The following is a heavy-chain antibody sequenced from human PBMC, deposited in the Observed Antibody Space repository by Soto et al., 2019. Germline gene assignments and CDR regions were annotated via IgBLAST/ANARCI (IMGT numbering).Heavy chain of an antibody. J-gene: IGHJ5*01. CDR3: ARGRYCLTGRCFPNWFDS. V-gene: IGHV4-30-4*08. D-gene: IGHD7-27*01. CDR2: IYYSGST. CDR1: GGSISSGGYY. Sequence: SETLSLTCTVSGGSISSGGYYWSWIRQHPGKGLEWIGYIYYSGSTYYNPSFESRVAISVDTSKSQFSLNVTSVTAADTAVYFCARGRYCLTGRCFPNWFDSWGQGALVTVSS.